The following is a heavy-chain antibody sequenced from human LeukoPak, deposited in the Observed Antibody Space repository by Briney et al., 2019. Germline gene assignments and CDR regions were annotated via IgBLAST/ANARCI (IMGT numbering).Heavy chain of an antibody. J-gene: IGHJ3*02. D-gene: IGHD3-10*01. V-gene: IGHV4-39*01. CDR3: ASARDYNTFDI. Sequence: SEILSLTCTVSGGSISSSSYYWGWIRHPPGKGLEWIGSIYYSGSTYYAPSLKSRVTISVDTSKNQFSLNLNSVTAADTAVYYCASARDYNTFDIWGQGTMVTVSS. CDR2: IYYSGST. CDR1: GGSISSSSYY.